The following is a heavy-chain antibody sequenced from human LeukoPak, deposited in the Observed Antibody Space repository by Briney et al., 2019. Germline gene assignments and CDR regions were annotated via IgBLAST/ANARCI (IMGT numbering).Heavy chain of an antibody. J-gene: IGHJ3*02. Sequence: PGGSLRLSCAASGFTFSSYAMSWVRQAPGKGLEWFSGISGGGGRTYYADSVKGRFTIYRDNSKNTLYLQMNSLRAEDTALYYCAKDGFGYRDAFDIWGQGAMVTVSS. V-gene: IGHV3-23*01. CDR3: AKDGFGYRDAFDI. D-gene: IGHD5-18*01. CDR2: ISGGGGRT. CDR1: GFTFSSYA.